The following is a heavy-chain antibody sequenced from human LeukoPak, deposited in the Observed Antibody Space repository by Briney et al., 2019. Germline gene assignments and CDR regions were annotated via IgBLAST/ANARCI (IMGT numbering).Heavy chain of an antibody. V-gene: IGHV3-33*06. Sequence: GGSLRLSCAASGFTFSSYGMHWVRQAPGKGLEWVAVIWYDGSNKYYADSVKGRFTISRDNSKNTLYLQMNSLRAEDTAVYYCAKDRDSYDFESFYYFDYWGQGTLVTVSS. CDR1: GFTFSSYG. D-gene: IGHD3-3*01. CDR2: IWYDGSNK. J-gene: IGHJ4*02. CDR3: AKDRDSYDFESFYYFDY.